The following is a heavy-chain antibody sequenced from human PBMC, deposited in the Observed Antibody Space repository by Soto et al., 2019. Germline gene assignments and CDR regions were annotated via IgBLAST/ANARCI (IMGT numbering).Heavy chain of an antibody. CDR1: GDTFSSNA. Sequence: PGGSLRLSCAASGDTFSSNAMSWIRQAPGKGLEWVSAISAGGGTTSYSDSVKGRFTIFRDNSKNTLYLQMNTLKAEDTAVYYCAKDIRSIWTKNWFDPWGQGTLVTVSS. D-gene: IGHD6-6*01. CDR3: AKDIRSIWTKNWFDP. J-gene: IGHJ5*02. V-gene: IGHV3-23*01. CDR2: ISAGGGTT.